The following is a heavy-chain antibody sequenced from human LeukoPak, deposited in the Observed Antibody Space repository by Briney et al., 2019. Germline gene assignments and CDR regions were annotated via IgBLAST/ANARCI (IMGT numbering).Heavy chain of an antibody. D-gene: IGHD6-13*01. CDR3: ARYSSSIGWFDP. Sequence: PSEPLSLTCTVSGGSISDNNYYWDWIRQPPGKGLEWIGNIYYSGSTYYNPSLKSRVTISVDTSRNQFSLKLSSVTAADTAVYYCARYSSSIGWFDPWGQGTLVTVSS. CDR2: IYYSGST. J-gene: IGHJ5*02. V-gene: IGHV4-39*01. CDR1: GGSISDNNYY.